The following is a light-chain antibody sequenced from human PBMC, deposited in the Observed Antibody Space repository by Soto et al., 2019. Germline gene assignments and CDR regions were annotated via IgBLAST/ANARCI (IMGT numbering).Light chain of an antibody. J-gene: IGKJ4*01. CDR2: GAS. CDR3: QHYDTAPLS. CDR1: EPVAKNY. V-gene: IGKV3-20*01. Sequence: EIVLTQFPGTLSLAPGKSATLSCRASEPVAKNYLAWFQKKPGQAPKLLIYGASIRATDIPDRFSGSGSGTDFTLTVRRLEPEDFAVYYCQHYDTAPLSFGGGTRVEI.